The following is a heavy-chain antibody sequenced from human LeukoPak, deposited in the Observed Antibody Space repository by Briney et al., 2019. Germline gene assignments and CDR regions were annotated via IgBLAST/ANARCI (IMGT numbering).Heavy chain of an antibody. V-gene: IGHV4-34*01. D-gene: IGHD6-6*01. CDR1: GGSFSGYY. J-gene: IGHJ5*02. Sequence: KPSETLSLTCAVYGGSFSGYYWSWIRQPPGKGLEWIGEINHSGSTNYNPSLKSRVTISVDTSKNQFSLKLGSVTAADTAVYYCARDPHSSSPGWFDPWGQGTLVTVSS. CDR3: ARDPHSSSPGWFDP. CDR2: INHSGST.